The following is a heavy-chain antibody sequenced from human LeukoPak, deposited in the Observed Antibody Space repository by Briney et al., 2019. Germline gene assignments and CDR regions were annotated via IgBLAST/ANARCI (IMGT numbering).Heavy chain of an antibody. Sequence: ASVKVSCKASGYTFTSYDINWVRQATGQGLEWMGWMNPNSGNTGYAQKFQGRVTITRNTSISTAYMELSSLRSEDTAVYYCARPRLKYGSGTGDAFDIWGQGTMVTVSS. CDR2: MNPNSGNT. D-gene: IGHD3-10*01. CDR1: GYTFTSYD. V-gene: IGHV1-8*03. CDR3: ARPRLKYGSGTGDAFDI. J-gene: IGHJ3*02.